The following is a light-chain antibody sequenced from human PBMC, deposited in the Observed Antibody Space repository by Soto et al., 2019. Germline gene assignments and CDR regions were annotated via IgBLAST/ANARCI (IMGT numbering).Light chain of an antibody. V-gene: IGLV2-14*01. J-gene: IGLJ2*01. CDR3: SSYTSSSTPLV. CDR2: DVS. Sequence: QSALTQPASVSVSPGQSITISCTGTSSDVGGYNYVSWYQQHPGKAPKLMIYDVSNRPSGVSNRFSGSKSGNTASLTISGLQAEDEAEYYCSSYTSSSTPLVFGGGTKLTVL. CDR1: SSDVGGYNY.